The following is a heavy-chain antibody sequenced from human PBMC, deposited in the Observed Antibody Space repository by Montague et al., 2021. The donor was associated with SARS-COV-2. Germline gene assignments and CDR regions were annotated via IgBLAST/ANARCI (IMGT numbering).Heavy chain of an antibody. J-gene: IGHJ6*02. D-gene: IGHD3-3*01. CDR2: SDHSGNT. CDR1: GGSFSTYY. CDR3: ARDQTVLEWRWYGMDV. V-gene: IGHV4-34*01. Sequence: SETLSLTCAAYGGSFSTYYCSWIRESPGKGLEWIGNSDHSGNTXXXQSXXXRGPISVDTASTQFSSYLTSVTAADAAVHDCARDQTVLEWRWYGMDVWGRGTTVTVSS.